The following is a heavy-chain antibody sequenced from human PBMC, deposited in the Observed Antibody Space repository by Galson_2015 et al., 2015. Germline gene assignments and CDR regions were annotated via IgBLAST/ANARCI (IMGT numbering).Heavy chain of an antibody. Sequence: CAISGDSVSSNSAAWNWIRQSPSRGLEWLGRTYYRSKWYNDYAVSVKSRITINPDTSKNQFSLQLNSVTPEDTAVYYCARDSIAAAGTDYYYGMDVWGQGTTVTVSS. CDR1: GDSVSSNSAA. D-gene: IGHD6-13*01. CDR2: TYYRSKWYN. J-gene: IGHJ6*02. CDR3: ARDSIAAAGTDYYYGMDV. V-gene: IGHV6-1*01.